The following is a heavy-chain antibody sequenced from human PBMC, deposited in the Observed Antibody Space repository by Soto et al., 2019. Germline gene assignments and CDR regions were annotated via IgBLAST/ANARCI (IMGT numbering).Heavy chain of an antibody. D-gene: IGHD3-22*01. CDR1: GGSISSYY. V-gene: IGHV4-59*01. J-gene: IGHJ6*02. CDR3: AREGYDSRKYYYYGMDV. CDR2: IYYSGST. Sequence: SETLSLTCTVSGGSISSYYWNWIRQPPGKGLEWIGYIYYSGSTNYNPSLKSRVTISVDTSKNQFSLKLSSVTAADTAVYYCAREGYDSRKYYYYGMDVWGQGTTVTVSS.